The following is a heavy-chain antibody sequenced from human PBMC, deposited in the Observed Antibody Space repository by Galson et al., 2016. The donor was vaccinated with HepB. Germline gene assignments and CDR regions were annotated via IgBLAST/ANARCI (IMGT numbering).Heavy chain of an antibody. CDR2: ISYDGSNK. CDR3: AKDRAQGSGIIAVAGWYYFDY. V-gene: IGHV3-30*18. CDR1: GFTFGSYA. Sequence: SLRLSCAASGFTFGSYAMSWVRQAPGKGLEWVAVISYDGSNKYYADSVKGRFTISRDNSKSTLYLQMNSLRAEDTAVYYCAKDRAQGSGIIAVAGWYYFDYWGQGTLVTVSS. J-gene: IGHJ4*02. D-gene: IGHD6-19*01.